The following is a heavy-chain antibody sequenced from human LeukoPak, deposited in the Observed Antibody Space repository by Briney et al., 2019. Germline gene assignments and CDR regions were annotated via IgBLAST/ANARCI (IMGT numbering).Heavy chain of an antibody. V-gene: IGHV4-39*01. CDR1: GGSISSSSYY. CDR3: ARSRSGYSYDHAAFEI. Sequence: KPSETLSLTCTVSGGSISSSSYYWGWIRQPPGKGLEWIGSIYYSGSTYYNPSLKSRVTISVDTSKNQFSLKLSSVTAADTAVYYCARSRSGYSYDHAAFEIWGQGTMVTVSS. J-gene: IGHJ3*02. D-gene: IGHD5-18*01. CDR2: IYYSGST.